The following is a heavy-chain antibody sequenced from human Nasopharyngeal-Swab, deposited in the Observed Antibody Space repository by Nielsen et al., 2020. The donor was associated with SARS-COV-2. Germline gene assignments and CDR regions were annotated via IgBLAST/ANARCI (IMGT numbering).Heavy chain of an antibody. CDR2: IKQDGSEK. J-gene: IGHJ4*02. CDR3: ARDRWGYYYDSSGYLPIDY. Sequence: GSLILPCAASGFTLSSYWMRWVRQAPGKGLEWVANIKQDGSEKYYVDSVKGRVPISRDNAKNSLYLQMNSLRAEDTAVYYCARDRWGYYYDSSGYLPIDYWGQGTLVTVSS. D-gene: IGHD3-22*01. CDR1: GFTLSSYW. V-gene: IGHV3-7*05.